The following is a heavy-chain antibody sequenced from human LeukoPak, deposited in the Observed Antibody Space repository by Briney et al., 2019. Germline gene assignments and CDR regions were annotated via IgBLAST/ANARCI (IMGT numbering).Heavy chain of an antibody. Sequence: AAVKVSCKASGYTFTSYDINWVRQATGQGLEWIGWMNPNRGNTGYAQKFQGRVTMTRNTSISTAYMELSSLRSEDTAVYYCERGSRRYDFWGGYSTPYFDYWGQGTLVTVSS. CDR3: ERGSRRYDFWGGYSTPYFDY. V-gene: IGHV1-8*01. D-gene: IGHD3-3*01. CDR2: MNPNRGNT. J-gene: IGHJ4*02. CDR1: GYTFTSYD.